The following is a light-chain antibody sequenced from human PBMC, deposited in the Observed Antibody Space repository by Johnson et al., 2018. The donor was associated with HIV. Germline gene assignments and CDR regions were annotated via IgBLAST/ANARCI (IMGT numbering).Light chain of an antibody. V-gene: IGLV1-51*01. Sequence: QSVLTQPPSVSAAPVQKVTISCSGSTSNIGNNYVSWYQQLPGTAPKLLIYDNNKRPSGLPDRFSDPKSGTSATLAITGLQPGDEADYYCGTWDSSLSAPYVFGTGTKVTVL. CDR2: DNN. J-gene: IGLJ1*01. CDR1: TSNIGNNY. CDR3: GTWDSSLSAPYV.